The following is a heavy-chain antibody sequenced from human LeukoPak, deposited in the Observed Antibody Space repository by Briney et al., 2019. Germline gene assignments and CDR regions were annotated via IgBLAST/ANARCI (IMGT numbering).Heavy chain of an antibody. CDR3: ATNPRRYCSGGSCYPRDY. J-gene: IGHJ4*02. V-gene: IGHV1-46*01. CDR1: GYTFTSYY. Sequence: ASVKVSCKASGYTFTSYYMHWVRQAPGQGLEWMGIINPSGGSTSYAQKFQGRVTMTEDTSTDTAYMELSSLRSEDTAVYYCATNPRRYCSGGSCYPRDYWGQGTLVTVSS. D-gene: IGHD2-15*01. CDR2: INPSGGST.